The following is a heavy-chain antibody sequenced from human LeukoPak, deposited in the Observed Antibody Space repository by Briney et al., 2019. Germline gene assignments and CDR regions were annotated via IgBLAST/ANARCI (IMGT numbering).Heavy chain of an antibody. Sequence: SETLSLTCTVSGGSISSGSYYWSWIRQPAGKGLEWIGRIYTSGSTNYNPSLKSRVTISVDTSKNQFSLKLSSVTAADTAVYYCARDSPYGNDYWGQGTLVTVSS. D-gene: IGHD1-26*01. CDR3: ARDSPYGNDY. V-gene: IGHV4-61*02. J-gene: IGHJ4*02. CDR1: GGSISSGSYY. CDR2: IYTSGST.